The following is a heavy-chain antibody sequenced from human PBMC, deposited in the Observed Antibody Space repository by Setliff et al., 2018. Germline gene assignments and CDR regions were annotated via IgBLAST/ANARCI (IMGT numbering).Heavy chain of an antibody. CDR2: ITGSGGGT. Sequence: GGSLRLSCTASRLTFSVYVMAWVRQAPGKGLEWVSRITGSGGGTYYADSVKGRFIVSRDNSKNTLYLQMNSLRVDDTAMYYCAKELSMAYGNDWGLGTLVTVSS. CDR1: RLTFSVYV. D-gene: IGHD1-1*01. CDR3: AKELSMAYGND. V-gene: IGHV3-23*01. J-gene: IGHJ4*02.